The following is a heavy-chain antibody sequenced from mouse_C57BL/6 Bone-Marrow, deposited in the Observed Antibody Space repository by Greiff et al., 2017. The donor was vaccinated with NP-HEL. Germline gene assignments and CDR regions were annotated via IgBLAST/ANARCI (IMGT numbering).Heavy chain of an antibody. Sequence: VQLQQPGAELVKPGASVKLSCKASGYTFTSYWLHWVKQRPGRGLEWIGRIAPNSGGTKYNEKFKSKATLTVDKPSSTAYMQLSSLTSEDSAVYYCARQGSSGSLPYWGQGTLVTVSA. CDR2: IAPNSGGT. CDR3: ARQGSSGSLPY. V-gene: IGHV1-72*01. J-gene: IGHJ3*01. CDR1: GYTFTSYW. D-gene: IGHD3-2*02.